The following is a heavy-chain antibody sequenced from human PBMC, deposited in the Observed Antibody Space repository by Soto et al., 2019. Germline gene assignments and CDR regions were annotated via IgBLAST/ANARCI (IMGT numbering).Heavy chain of an antibody. CDR2: TSSSGSTT. V-gene: IGHV3-11*01. J-gene: IGHJ6*02. D-gene: IGHD2-15*01. CDR1: GFSFSDYY. Sequence: QVQLVESGGGLVKPGGSLRLSCAASGFSFSDYYMSWIRQAPGKGLEWVSYTSSSGSTTYYADSVKGRFTVSRGNAKDSRWMQVNRQRADDTVVYYCARNGYCSRDAGSYGVDVWGQGTTVTVSS. CDR3: ARNGYCSRDAGSYGVDV.